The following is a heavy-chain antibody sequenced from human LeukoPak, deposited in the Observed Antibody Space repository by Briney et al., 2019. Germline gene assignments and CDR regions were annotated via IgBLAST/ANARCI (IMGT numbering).Heavy chain of an antibody. J-gene: IGHJ4*02. V-gene: IGHV1-2*02. D-gene: IGHD6-19*01. Sequence: ASVKVSCKASGYTFTGYYMHWVRQAPGQGLEWMGWINPNSGGTNYAQKFLGRVTMTRDTSISTAYMELSRLRSDDTAVYYCARDRLVAGRAVDYWGQGTLVTVSS. CDR2: INPNSGGT. CDR1: GYTFTGYY. CDR3: ARDRLVAGRAVDY.